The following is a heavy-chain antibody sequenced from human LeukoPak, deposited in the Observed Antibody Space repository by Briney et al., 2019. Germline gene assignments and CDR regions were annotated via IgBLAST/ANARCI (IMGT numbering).Heavy chain of an antibody. V-gene: IGHV1-2*02. CDR2: INPNSGFT. J-gene: IGHJ4*02. CDR1: GYPFTGYY. Sequence: ASVKVSCKASGYPFTGYYLHWVRQAPGQGLEWMGWINPNSGFTNYAQKFQGRVTMTRDTSISTAYMELSRLRSDDTAVYYCARLADCSSSSCRSFGYWGQGTLVTVS. D-gene: IGHD2-2*01. CDR3: ARLADCSSSSCRSFGY.